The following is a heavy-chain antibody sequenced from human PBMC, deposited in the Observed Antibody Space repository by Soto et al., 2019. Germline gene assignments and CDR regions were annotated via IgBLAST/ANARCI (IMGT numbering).Heavy chain of an antibody. Sequence: QVQLQESGPGLVKPSETLSLTCAVSGDSITNYYWTWIRQPPGKGLEWIGYIYHDGNANYNPSLKSRVTISIATSNTQFSLRLMSVTAADTAVYYCARGGRAVAGLDYWGPGFLVTVSS. CDR3: ARGGRAVAGLDY. CDR1: GDSITNYY. D-gene: IGHD6-19*01. J-gene: IGHJ4*02. CDR2: IYHDGNA. V-gene: IGHV4-59*01.